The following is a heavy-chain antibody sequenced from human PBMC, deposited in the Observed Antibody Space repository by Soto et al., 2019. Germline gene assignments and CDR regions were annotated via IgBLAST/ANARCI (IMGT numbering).Heavy chain of an antibody. CDR1: GYTFTNYD. V-gene: IGHV1-8*01. CDR2: VNPNSGNT. J-gene: IGHJ6*02. D-gene: IGHD3-9*01. Sequence: QVQLVQSGAEVKKPGASVKVSCKASGYTFTNYDINWVRHATGQGLACMGWVNPNSGNTGYARQCKGRVILIRKTSISTAYIELSSLRSEDTAVYYCARLRYFDGLPRENYYYYGMDVWGQGSTVTVAS. CDR3: ARLRYFDGLPRENYYYYGMDV.